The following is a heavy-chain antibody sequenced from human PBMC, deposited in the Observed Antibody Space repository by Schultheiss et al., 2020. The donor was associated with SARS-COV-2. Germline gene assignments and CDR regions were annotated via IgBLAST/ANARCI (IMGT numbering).Heavy chain of an antibody. CDR1: GFTLRSYE. Sequence: GGSLRLSCEASGFTLRSYEMNWVRQAPGKGLEWVAHISSSSTALFYADSVKGRFTISRDNAMNSLYLQMNSLRVEDSAVYYCARAGSGSYFRYFDYWGQGTLVTVSS. V-gene: IGHV3-48*03. CDR2: ISSSSTAL. D-gene: IGHD1-26*01. J-gene: IGHJ4*02. CDR3: ARAGSGSYFRYFDY.